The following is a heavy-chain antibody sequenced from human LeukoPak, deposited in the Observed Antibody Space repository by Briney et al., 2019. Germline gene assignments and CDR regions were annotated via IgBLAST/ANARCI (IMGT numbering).Heavy chain of an antibody. CDR3: ARGEGPTVGTT. D-gene: IGHD1-1*01. V-gene: IGHV3-23*01. CDR1: GFTFSNYA. CDR2: ISGRGTTT. Sequence: GGSLRLSCAASGFTFSNYAMSWVRQAPGRGLEWVSTISGRGTTTRYAGSVRGRFTISRDNFKNTLFLQMSSLSADDTAVYYCARGEGPTVGTTWGQGTLVIVSS. J-gene: IGHJ1*01.